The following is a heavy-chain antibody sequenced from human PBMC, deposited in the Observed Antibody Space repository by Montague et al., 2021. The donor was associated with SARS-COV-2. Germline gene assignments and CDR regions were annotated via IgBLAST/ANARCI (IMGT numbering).Heavy chain of an antibody. V-gene: IGHV4-31*03. D-gene: IGHD3-22*01. CDR1: GGSISSGAYY. CDR2: IYYSGST. CDR3: ARVQGITMIVVVIGAFDI. Sequence: TLSLTCTVSGGSISSGAYYWSWICQHPGKGLEWIGYIYYSGSTYYNPSLKSRVTISVDTSKNQFSLKLSSVTAADTAVYYCARVQGITMIVVVIGAFDIWGQGTMGTVSS. J-gene: IGHJ3*02.